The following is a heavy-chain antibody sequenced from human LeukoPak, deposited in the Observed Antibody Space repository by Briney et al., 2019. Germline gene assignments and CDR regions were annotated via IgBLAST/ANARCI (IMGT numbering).Heavy chain of an antibody. CDR2: IYTTGRT. CDR3: ARGGWPFDY. CDR1: GGSISNYF. J-gene: IGHJ4*02. D-gene: IGHD6-19*01. Sequence: PSETLSLTCTVSGGSISNYFWSWIRQPAGKGLEWIGRIYTTGRTDYNPSLKSRVTMSVDTSKNQFSLKLSSVTAADTAVYYCARGGWPFDYWGQGTLVTVSS. V-gene: IGHV4-4*07.